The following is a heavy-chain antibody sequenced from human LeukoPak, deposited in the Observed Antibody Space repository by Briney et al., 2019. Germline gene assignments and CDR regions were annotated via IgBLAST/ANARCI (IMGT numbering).Heavy chain of an antibody. Sequence: PGGSLRLSCAGSGFPFGGYGMHWFRQPPGKGLEWVAVIAYDGSRAFYADSVKGRFTISRDNSKNTMSVQMDDLRAEDTAVYYCTRYNNDHFDYWGQGTLVTVSS. D-gene: IGHD1-14*01. CDR2: IAYDGSRA. V-gene: IGHV3-30*12. J-gene: IGHJ4*02. CDR3: TRYNNDHFDY. CDR1: GFPFGGYG.